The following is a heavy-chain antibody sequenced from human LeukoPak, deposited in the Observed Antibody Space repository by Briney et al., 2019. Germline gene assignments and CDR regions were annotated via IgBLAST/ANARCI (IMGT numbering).Heavy chain of an antibody. J-gene: IGHJ4*02. V-gene: IGHV3-7*01. CDR2: IKQDGSEK. Sequence: GGSLRLSCAASGFTFSSYWMSWVRQAPGKGLEWVANIKQDGSEKYYVDSVKGRFTISRDNAKNSLYLQMNSLRAEDTAVYYCAREVRGPRRYADYRGQGTLVTVSS. CDR1: GFTFSSYW. CDR3: AREVRGPRRYADY. D-gene: IGHD3-10*01.